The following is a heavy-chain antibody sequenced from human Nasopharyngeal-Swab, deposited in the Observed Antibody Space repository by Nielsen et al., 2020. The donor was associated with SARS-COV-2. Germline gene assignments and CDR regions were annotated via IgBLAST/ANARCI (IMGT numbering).Heavy chain of an antibody. CDR1: GFTFSSYA. V-gene: IGHV3-23*01. CDR3: AKLQLVGYFDY. CDR2: ISGSGGST. Sequence: GESLKISCAASGFTFSSYAMSWVRQAPGKGLEWVSAISGSGGSTYYADSVKGRFTISRDNSKNTLYLQMNSLRAEDTAVYYCAKLQLVGYFDYWGQGTLVTVSS. D-gene: IGHD6-13*01. J-gene: IGHJ4*02.